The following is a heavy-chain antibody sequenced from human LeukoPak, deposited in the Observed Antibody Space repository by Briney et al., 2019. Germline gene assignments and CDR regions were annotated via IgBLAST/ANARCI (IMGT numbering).Heavy chain of an antibody. V-gene: IGHV4-59*01. CDR3: ARNFGSSWYYFDY. J-gene: IGHJ4*02. D-gene: IGHD6-13*01. Sequence: PSETLSLTCTVSGGSISGYYWSWIRQPPGKGLEWIGYIYYSGNTNCNPSLKSRVTISVDTSNNQFSLKLSSVTAADTAVYYCARNFGSSWYYFDYWGQGTLVTVSS. CDR2: IYYSGNT. CDR1: GGSISGYY.